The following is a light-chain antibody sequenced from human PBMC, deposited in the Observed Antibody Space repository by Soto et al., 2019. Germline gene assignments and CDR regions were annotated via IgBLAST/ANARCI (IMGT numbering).Light chain of an antibody. CDR1: QSVSSSY. V-gene: IGKV3-20*01. CDR2: GAS. J-gene: IGKJ4*01. CDR3: QEYGSSPPLT. Sequence: EIVLTQSPGTLSLSPGERATLSCRASQSVSSSYLAWYQQKPGQAPRLLIYGASSRATGIPDRFSGSGSGIDFTFTISRLEPEDFAVYYFQEYGSSPPLTFGGGTKVEIK.